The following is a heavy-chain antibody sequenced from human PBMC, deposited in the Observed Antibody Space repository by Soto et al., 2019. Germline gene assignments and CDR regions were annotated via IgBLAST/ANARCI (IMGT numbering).Heavy chain of an antibody. CDR3: ARDPGYSYGYN. Sequence: GGSLRLSCAASGFTFDDYGMSWVRQAPGKGLEWVSGINWNGGSTGYADSVKGRFTISRDNSKNTVHLQMNSLRSEDTAVYYCARDPGYSYGYNWGQGTLVTVSS. CDR2: INWNGGST. J-gene: IGHJ4*02. CDR1: GFTFDDYG. D-gene: IGHD5-18*01. V-gene: IGHV3-20*04.